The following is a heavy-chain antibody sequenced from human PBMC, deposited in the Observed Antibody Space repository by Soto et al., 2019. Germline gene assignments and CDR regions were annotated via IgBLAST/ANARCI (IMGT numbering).Heavy chain of an antibody. J-gene: IGHJ4*02. V-gene: IGHV4-59*01. Sequence: SETLSLTCTVSGGSISSYYWSWIRQPPGKGLEWIGYIYYSGSTNYNPSLKSRVTISVDTSKNQFSLKLSSVTAADTAVYYCARSKRGYSYGPFDYWGQGTLVTVSS. D-gene: IGHD5-18*01. CDR1: GGSISSYY. CDR3: ARSKRGYSYGPFDY. CDR2: IYYSGST.